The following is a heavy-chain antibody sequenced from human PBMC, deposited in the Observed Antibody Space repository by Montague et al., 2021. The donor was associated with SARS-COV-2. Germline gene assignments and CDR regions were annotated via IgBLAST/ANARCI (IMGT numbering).Heavy chain of an antibody. CDR2: TDKSGTT. V-gene: IGHV4-31*03. CDR3: ARDLGGIDV. Sequence: TLSLTCTLSGGSISYGGYFWNWIRQHKGQGLEWIGHTDKSGTTQHNPSLKSRVSLSVDTSKNQFSLNSRSATDADMALYYSARDLGGIDVWGQGTTVIVSS. D-gene: IGHD3-10*01. J-gene: IGHJ6*02. CDR1: GGSISYGGYF.